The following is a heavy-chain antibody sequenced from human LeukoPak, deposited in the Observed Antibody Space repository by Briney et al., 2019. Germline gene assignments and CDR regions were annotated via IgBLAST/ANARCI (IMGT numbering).Heavy chain of an antibody. Sequence: SGTLSLTCAVSGGSISSSNWWSWGRPPPGKGLEWMGKIYHSGSTNYNPSLKSLVTISVDKSKNQFSLKMSSVTAADTAVYYCARMVLGIYWYFDLWGRGTLVTVSS. CDR2: IYHSGST. J-gene: IGHJ2*01. CDR1: GGSISSSNW. CDR3: ARMVLGIYWYFDL. D-gene: IGHD7-27*01. V-gene: IGHV4-4*02.